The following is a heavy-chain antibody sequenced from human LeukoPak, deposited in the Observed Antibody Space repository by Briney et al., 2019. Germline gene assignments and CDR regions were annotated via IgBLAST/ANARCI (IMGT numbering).Heavy chain of an antibody. CDR1: GFIFGDYA. D-gene: IGHD3-16*02. V-gene: IGHV3-49*03. J-gene: IGHJ4*02. Sequence: PGGSLRLSCTASGFIFGDYAMSWFRQAPGEGLEWVGFIRSKAYGGTTEYAASVKGRFTISRDDSKSIAHLQMNSLKTEDTAVYYCTRAPAPFYDYVWGSYRPLLDYCGQGALVTVSS. CDR3: TRAPAPFYDYVWGSYRPLLDY. CDR2: IRSKAYGGTT.